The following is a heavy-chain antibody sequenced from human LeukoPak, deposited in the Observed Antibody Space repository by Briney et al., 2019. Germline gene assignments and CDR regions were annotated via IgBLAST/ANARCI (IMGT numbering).Heavy chain of an antibody. Sequence: SETLSLTCTVSGGSVSSGSYYWSWIRQPPGKGLEWIGYIYHSGSTYYNPSLKSRVTISVDRSKNQFSLKLSSVTAADTAVYYCARERTRGGYCSGGSCPNWFDPWGQGTLVTVSS. CDR3: ARERTRGGYCSGGSCPNWFDP. V-gene: IGHV4-30-2*01. CDR1: GGSVSSGSYY. CDR2: IYHSGST. D-gene: IGHD2-15*01. J-gene: IGHJ5*02.